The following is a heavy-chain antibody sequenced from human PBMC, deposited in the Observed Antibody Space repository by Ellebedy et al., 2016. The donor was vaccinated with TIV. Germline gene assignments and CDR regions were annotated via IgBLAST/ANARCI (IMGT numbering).Heavy chain of an antibody. D-gene: IGHD5-12*01. CDR2: ISNDGSST. Sequence: PGGSLRLSCAASGFTFSGYWMNWVRQAPGRGLVWVSRISNDGSSTSYADSVKGRFTISRDNAKNTLYLQMNSLRAEDKAVYYCASELRLGYWGQGTLVTVSS. V-gene: IGHV3-74*01. CDR1: GFTFSGYW. J-gene: IGHJ4*02. CDR3: ASELRLGY.